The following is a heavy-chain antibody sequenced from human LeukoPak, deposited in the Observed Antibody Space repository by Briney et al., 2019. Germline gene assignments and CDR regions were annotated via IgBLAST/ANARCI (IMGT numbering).Heavy chain of an antibody. V-gene: IGHV1-18*01. CDR3: ARVPDDILTGYFDY. Sequence: ASVKVSCKASGYTFTSYGISWVRQAPGQGLEWMGWISAYNGNTNYAQKLQGRVTMTTDTSTSTAYMELRSLRSADTAVYYCARVPDDILTGYFDYWGQGTLVTVSS. CDR1: GYTFTSYG. CDR2: ISAYNGNT. J-gene: IGHJ4*02. D-gene: IGHD3-9*01.